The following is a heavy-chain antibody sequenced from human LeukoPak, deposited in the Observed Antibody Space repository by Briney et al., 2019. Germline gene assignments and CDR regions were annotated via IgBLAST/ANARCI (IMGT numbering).Heavy chain of an antibody. CDR2: ISYDGSNK. Sequence: GGSLRLSCAASGVTFSSYGMHWVRQAPGKGLEWVAVISYDGSNKYYADSVKGRFTISRDNSKNTVYLQINSLRAEDTAVYYCAKDRFAGATRYYFDYWGQGTLVTVSS. CDR1: GVTFSSYG. CDR3: AKDRFAGATRYYFDY. D-gene: IGHD1-26*01. J-gene: IGHJ4*02. V-gene: IGHV3-30*18.